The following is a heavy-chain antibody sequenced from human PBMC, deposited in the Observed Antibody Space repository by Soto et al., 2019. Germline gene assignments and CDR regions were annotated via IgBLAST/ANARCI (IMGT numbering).Heavy chain of an antibody. D-gene: IGHD6-13*01. Sequence: SETLSLTCTVSGGSLSSYYWSWIRQPPGKGLEWIGYIYYSGSTNYNPSLKSRVTISVDTSKNQFSLKLSSVTAADTAVYYCARFQGSSWYEEWFDPWGQGTLVTVSS. V-gene: IGHV4-59*01. CDR1: GGSLSSYY. CDR2: IYYSGST. CDR3: ARFQGSSWYEEWFDP. J-gene: IGHJ5*02.